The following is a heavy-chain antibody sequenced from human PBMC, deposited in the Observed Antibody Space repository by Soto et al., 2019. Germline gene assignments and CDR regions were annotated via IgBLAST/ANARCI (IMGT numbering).Heavy chain of an antibody. J-gene: IGHJ6*02. D-gene: IGHD3-9*01. Sequence: GGSLRLSCAASGLTFSSYGMHWVRQAPGKGLEWVTLLSYDGSNEYYADSVKGRFTISRDNSKNTLYLQMNSLRTEDTAVYYCAKDLRRAFYGMDVWGQGTTVTVSS. CDR2: LSYDGSNE. V-gene: IGHV3-30*18. CDR1: GLTFSSYG. CDR3: AKDLRRAFYGMDV.